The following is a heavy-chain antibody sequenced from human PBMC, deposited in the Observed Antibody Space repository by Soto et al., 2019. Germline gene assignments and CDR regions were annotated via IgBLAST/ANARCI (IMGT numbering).Heavy chain of an antibody. J-gene: IGHJ6*02. CDR2: IKSKTDGGTT. V-gene: IGHV3-15*07. CDR1: GFTFSNAW. CDR3: TTAYYYGPRGRYYYYGMDV. Sequence: EVQLVESGGGLVKPGGSLRLSCAASGFTFSNAWMNWVRQAPGKGLEWVGRIKSKTDGGTTDYAAPMKGRFTISRDDSKNTLYLQMNSLKTEDTAVYYCTTAYYYGPRGRYYYYGMDVWGQGTTVTVSS. D-gene: IGHD3-10*01.